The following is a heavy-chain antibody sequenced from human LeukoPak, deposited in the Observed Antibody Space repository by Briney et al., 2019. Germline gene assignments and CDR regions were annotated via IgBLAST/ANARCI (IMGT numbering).Heavy chain of an antibody. V-gene: IGHV4-34*01. D-gene: IGHD6-13*01. Sequence: PSETLSLTCTVSGGSISSGDYYWSWIRQPPGKGLEWIGEINHSGSTNYNPSLKSRVPISVDTSKNQFSLKLSSVTAADTAVYYCARGSPGIAAAGTRRGYFDLWGRGTLVTVSS. CDR2: INHSGST. CDR1: GGSISSGDYY. CDR3: ARGSPGIAAAGTRRGYFDL. J-gene: IGHJ2*01.